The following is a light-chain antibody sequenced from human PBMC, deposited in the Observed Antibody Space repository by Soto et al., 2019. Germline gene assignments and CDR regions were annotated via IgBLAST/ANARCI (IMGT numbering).Light chain of an antibody. V-gene: IGKV3-20*01. CDR3: QHYGRSAYT. CDR2: GAS. CDR1: QSVSSNY. Sequence: EIVLTQSPGTLSLSPGERATLSCRPSQSVSSNYLAWYQQKPGQAPRLLIYGASSRATGIPDRFSGSGSGTDFTLTISRLEPEDFAVYYCQHYGRSAYTFGQGTTLEIK. J-gene: IGKJ2*01.